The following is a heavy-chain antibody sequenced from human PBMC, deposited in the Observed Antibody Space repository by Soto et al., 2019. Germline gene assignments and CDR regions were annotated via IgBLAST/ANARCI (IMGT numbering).Heavy chain of an antibody. J-gene: IGHJ6*02. V-gene: IGHV3-23*01. CDR1: GFTFSSYA. D-gene: IGHD2-15*01. CDR3: AKDESGTSGGSCSLCYYGMDV. CDR2: ISGSGGST. Sequence: PGGSLRLSCAASGFTFSSYAMSWVRQAPGKGLEWVSAISGSGGSTYYADSVKGRFTISRDNSKNTLYLQMNSLRAEDTAVYYCAKDESGTSGGSCSLCYYGMDVWGQGTTVTVSS.